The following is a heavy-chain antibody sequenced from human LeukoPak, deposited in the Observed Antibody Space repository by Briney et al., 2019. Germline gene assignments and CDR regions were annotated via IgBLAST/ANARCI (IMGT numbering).Heavy chain of an antibody. CDR1: GFTFDDYA. CDR3: AKGYRKGRWLPLDY. CDR2: ISWNSGSI. Sequence: GGSLRLSCAASGFTFDDYAMHWVRQAPGKGLEWVSSISWNSGSIVHADSVKGRFTISRDNAKNSLYVQMNSLRAEDTALYYCAKGYRKGRWLPLDYWGQGTLVTVSS. V-gene: IGHV3-9*01. D-gene: IGHD5-24*01. J-gene: IGHJ4*02.